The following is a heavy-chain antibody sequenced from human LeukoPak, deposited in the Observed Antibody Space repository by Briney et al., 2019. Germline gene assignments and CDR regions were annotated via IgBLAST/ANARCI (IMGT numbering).Heavy chain of an antibody. CDR2: INDDGSDT. D-gene: IGHD4/OR15-4a*01. V-gene: IGHV3-74*01. CDR1: GFTFKLYW. J-gene: IGHJ5*01. Sequence: GGSLRLSCAASGFTFKLYWMHWVRQVPGKRPVWVSRINDDGSDTVYADSVRGRFTISRDDAKNTLYLQMNSLRAEDTAVYYCVRGGASTWSWGQGTLVTVSS. CDR3: VRGGASTWS.